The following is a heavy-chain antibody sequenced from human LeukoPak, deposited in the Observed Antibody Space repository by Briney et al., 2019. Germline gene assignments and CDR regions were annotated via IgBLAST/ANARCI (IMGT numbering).Heavy chain of an antibody. D-gene: IGHD2-21*02. V-gene: IGHV3-33*01. Sequence: PGGSLRLSCAASGFTFSSYGMHWVRQAPGKGLEWVAVIWYDGSDKYYADSAKGRFTISRDNSNNTLHLQMNSLRAEDTAVYYCARGQEVTAIPAAYWGQGTLVTVSS. CDR2: IWYDGSDK. CDR1: GFTFSSYG. J-gene: IGHJ4*02. CDR3: ARGQEVTAIPAAY.